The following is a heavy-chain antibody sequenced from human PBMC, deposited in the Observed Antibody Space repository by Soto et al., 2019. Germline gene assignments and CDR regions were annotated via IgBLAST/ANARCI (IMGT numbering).Heavy chain of an antibody. V-gene: IGHV4-34*01. CDR1: GGSFSSYY. CDR3: ATHCSSTSCYYTFDP. Sequence: QVQLQQWGAGLLKPSETLSLTCAVSGGSFSSYYWSWIRQPPGKGLEWIGQINHYGSTDYNPSLKSRVTISVDTSKNHFSLRLSSVTAADTAMYYCATHCSSTSCYYTFDPWGQGTLVTVSS. CDR2: INHYGST. D-gene: IGHD2-2*01. J-gene: IGHJ5*02.